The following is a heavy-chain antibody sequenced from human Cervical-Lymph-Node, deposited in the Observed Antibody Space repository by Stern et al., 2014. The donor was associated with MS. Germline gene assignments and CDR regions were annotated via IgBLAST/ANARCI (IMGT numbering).Heavy chain of an antibody. J-gene: IGHJ4*02. CDR3: ARDNGGWSVDS. V-gene: IGHV1-46*01. CDR1: GYTFTSNK. CDR2: INPGGGST. Sequence: VQLVESGAEVKKPGASVKVSCKAFGYTFTSNKMHWVRQAPGQGLECMGIINPGGGSTRYAQKLQGRVTMTRDTSTSTVYMELTSLRSEDTAVYSCARDNGGWSVDSWGQGTLVIVSS. D-gene: IGHD6-19*01.